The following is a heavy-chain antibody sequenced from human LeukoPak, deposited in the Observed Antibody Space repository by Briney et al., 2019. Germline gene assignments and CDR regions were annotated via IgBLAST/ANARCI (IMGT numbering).Heavy chain of an antibody. CDR2: INHGGRT. Sequence: SETLSLTCAVYGGSFSGYYWTWIRQSPGKGLEWIGDINHGGRTNYNPSLKSRVTISADTSKNQFSLKMTSMTAADTAVYYCVRSVKLVLITYHHYYMDVWGKGTTVTVSS. CDR3: VRSVKLVLITYHHYYMDV. J-gene: IGHJ6*03. V-gene: IGHV4-34*01. CDR1: GGSFSGYY. D-gene: IGHD4/OR15-4a*01.